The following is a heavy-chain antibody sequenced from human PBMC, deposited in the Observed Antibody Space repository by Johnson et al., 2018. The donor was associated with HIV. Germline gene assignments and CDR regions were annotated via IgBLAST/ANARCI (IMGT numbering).Heavy chain of an antibody. V-gene: IGHV3-30-3*01. Sequence: VQLVESGGGVVQPGRSLRLSCAASGFTFSSYAMHWVRQAPGKGLEWVAVISYDGSNKYYADSVKGRFTIPRDNSKNTLYLQMNSLRAEDTAVYYCARGGGYSIAAPSDAFDIWGQGTMVTVSS. D-gene: IGHD6-6*01. J-gene: IGHJ3*02. CDR1: GFTFSSYA. CDR3: ARGGGYSIAAPSDAFDI. CDR2: ISYDGSNK.